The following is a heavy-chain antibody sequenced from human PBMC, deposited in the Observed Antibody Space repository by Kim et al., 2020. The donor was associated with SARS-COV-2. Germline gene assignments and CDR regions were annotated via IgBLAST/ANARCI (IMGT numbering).Heavy chain of an antibody. D-gene: IGHD3-22*01. J-gene: IGHJ3*02. CDR1: GFTVSSNY. Sequence: GGSLRLSCAASGFTVSSNYMSWVRQAPGKGLEWVSVIYSGGSTYYADSVKGLFTISRDNSKNTLYLQMNSLRAEDTAVYYCARDGSSGYYYGAFDIWGQGTMVTVSS. CDR3: ARDGSSGYYYGAFDI. V-gene: IGHV3-53*01. CDR2: IYSGGST.